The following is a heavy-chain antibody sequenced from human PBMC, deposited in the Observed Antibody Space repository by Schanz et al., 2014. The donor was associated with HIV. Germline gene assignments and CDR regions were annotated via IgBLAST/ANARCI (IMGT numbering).Heavy chain of an antibody. V-gene: IGHV3-30*18. D-gene: IGHD4-17*01. CDR1: GFTFIRDG. J-gene: IGHJ4*02. CDR3: AKASVTDYCDY. Sequence: QVQLVESGGGVVQPGRSLRLSCAASGFTFIRDGMHWVRQAPGKGLEWVALISYDGNDKYYVDSVKGRFTVSRDNSKNTLYLQMNNLRAEDTAVYFCAKASVTDYCDYWGQGTLVTVSS. CDR2: ISYDGNDK.